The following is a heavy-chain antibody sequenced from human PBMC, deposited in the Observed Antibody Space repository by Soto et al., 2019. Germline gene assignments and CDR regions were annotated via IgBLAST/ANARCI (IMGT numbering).Heavy chain of an antibody. J-gene: IGHJ4*02. V-gene: IGHV3-23*01. Sequence: GGSLRLSCAASGFTFSSYAMSWVRQAPGKGLEWVSAISGSGGSTYYADSVKGRFTISRDNSKNTLYLQMNSLRAEDTAVYYCAKDLGDYGDYEDYFDYWGQGTLVTVSS. CDR3: AKDLGDYGDYEDYFDY. D-gene: IGHD4-17*01. CDR2: ISGSGGST. CDR1: GFTFSSYA.